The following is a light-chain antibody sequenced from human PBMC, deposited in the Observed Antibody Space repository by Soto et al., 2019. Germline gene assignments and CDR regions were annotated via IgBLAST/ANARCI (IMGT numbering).Light chain of an antibody. CDR1: QDISNN. CDR3: QQYFHCVLT. Sequence: DIQMTQSPSSLSASIGDRVTITCQASQDISNNLNWYQQKPGKAPKILIYDASNLRTGVPSGFSGSGAETNVTFTISSLQPDDIETCYCQQYFHCVLTFGGGTKVEI. J-gene: IGKJ4*01. CDR2: DAS. V-gene: IGKV1-33*01.